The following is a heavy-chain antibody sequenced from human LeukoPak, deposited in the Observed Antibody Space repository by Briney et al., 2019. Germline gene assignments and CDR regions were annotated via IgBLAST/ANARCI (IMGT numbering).Heavy chain of an antibody. J-gene: IGHJ4*02. CDR1: GFTFRTYG. D-gene: IGHD6-13*01. CDR3: AKAIAATGRWWIFDY. CDR2: ISGSGSST. Sequence: GGSLRLSCVVSGFTFRTYGMHWVRQAPGEGLEWVSSISGSGSSTYYADSVKGRFTISRDNPKNAQYLQMSSLRAEDTAVYYCAKAIAATGRWWIFDYWGQGTLVTVSS. V-gene: IGHV3-23*01.